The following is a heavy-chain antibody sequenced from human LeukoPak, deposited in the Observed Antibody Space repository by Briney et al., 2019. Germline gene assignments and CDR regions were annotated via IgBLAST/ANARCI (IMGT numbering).Heavy chain of an antibody. D-gene: IGHD5-24*01. CDR2: INHSGST. V-gene: IGHV4-34*01. CDR3: AIQIWLQFH. Sequence: ASETLSLTCAVYGGSFSGYYWSWIRQPPGKGLEWIGEINHSGSTNYNPSLKSRVTISVDTSKNQFSLKLSSVTAADTAVYYCAIQIWLQFHWGQGTLVTVSS. J-gene: IGHJ4*02. CDR1: GGSFSGYY.